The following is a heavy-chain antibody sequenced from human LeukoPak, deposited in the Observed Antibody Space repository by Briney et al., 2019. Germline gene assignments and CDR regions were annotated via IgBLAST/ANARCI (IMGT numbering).Heavy chain of an antibody. CDR3: ARTSGYYYRIHFDY. CDR1: GGSISTSNYY. Sequence: SETLSLTCTVSGGSISTSNYYWGWIRQPPGKGLEWIGEINHSGSTNYNPSLKSRVTISVNTSKNQFSLKLSSVTAADTAVYYCARTSGYYYRIHFDYWGQGTLVTVSS. CDR2: INHSGST. J-gene: IGHJ4*02. D-gene: IGHD3-22*01. V-gene: IGHV4-39*07.